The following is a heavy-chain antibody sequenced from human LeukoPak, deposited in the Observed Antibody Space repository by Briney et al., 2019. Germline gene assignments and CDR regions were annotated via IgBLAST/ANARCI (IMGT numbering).Heavy chain of an antibody. CDR1: GFTFSSYG. J-gene: IGHJ4*02. D-gene: IGHD6-19*01. CDR2: ISGSGGST. V-gene: IGHV3-23*01. CDR3: AKDGYSSGWTYYFDY. Sequence: PGGSLRLSCAASGFTFSSYGMSWVRQAPGKGLEWVSAISGSGGSTYYADSVKGRFTISRDNSKNTLYLQMNRLRAEDTAVYYCAKDGYSSGWTYYFDYWGQGTLVTVSS.